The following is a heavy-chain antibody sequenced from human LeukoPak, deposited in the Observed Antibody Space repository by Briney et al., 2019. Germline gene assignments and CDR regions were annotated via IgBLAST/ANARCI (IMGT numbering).Heavy chain of an antibody. CDR3: AMGVVSSGSYYKGGWAFDI. V-gene: IGHV1-24*01. CDR2: FDPEDGET. D-gene: IGHD3-10*01. J-gene: IGHJ3*02. CDR1: GYTLTELS. Sequence: GASVKVSCKVSGYTLTELSMHWVRQAPGKGLEWMGGFDPEDGETIYAQKFQGRVTMTEDTSTDTAYMELSSLRSEDTAVYYCAMGVVSSGSYYKGGWAFDIWGQGTMVTVSS.